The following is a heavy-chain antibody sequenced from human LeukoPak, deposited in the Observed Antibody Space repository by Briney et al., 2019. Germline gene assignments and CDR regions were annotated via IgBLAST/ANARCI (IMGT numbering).Heavy chain of an antibody. CDR1: GFTFSSYD. CDR3: AKDLEVATITYLLNYYLGMDV. J-gene: IGHJ6*04. D-gene: IGHD5-12*01. CDR2: VSYDGSDK. V-gene: IGHV3-30*18. Sequence: GMSLRLSRAAPGFTFSSYDMEWVRRAPGKGLEKVTFVSYDGSDKYYADSVKGRFTISRDNSKNTLYLEMNSLRAEATAVYYCAKDLEVATITYLLNYYLGMDVWGKGTTVTVSS.